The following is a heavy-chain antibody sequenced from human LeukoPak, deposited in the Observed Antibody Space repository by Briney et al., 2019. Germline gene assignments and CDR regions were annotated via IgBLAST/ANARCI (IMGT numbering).Heavy chain of an antibody. Sequence: SETLSLTCTVSGGSISSGSYYWSWIRQPAGKGLEWIGRIYTSGSTNYNPSLKSRVTISVDTSKNQFSLKLNSVTAADTAVYYCARESYYDSSGYSHDAFDIWGQGTMVTVSS. CDR1: GGSISSGSYY. V-gene: IGHV4-61*02. D-gene: IGHD3-22*01. CDR2: IYTSGST. CDR3: ARESYYDSSGYSHDAFDI. J-gene: IGHJ3*02.